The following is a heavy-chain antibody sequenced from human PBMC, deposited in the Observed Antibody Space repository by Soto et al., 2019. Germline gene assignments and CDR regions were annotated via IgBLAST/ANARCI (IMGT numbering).Heavy chain of an antibody. CDR2: MNPNSGNT. Sequence: ASVKVSCKASGYTFTSYDINWVRQATGQGLEWMGWMNPNSGNTGYAQKFQGRVTMTRNTSISTAYMELSSLRSEDTAVYYCASGSGSGWDYYYIDVWGKEAALTISS. J-gene: IGHJ6*03. CDR1: GYTFTSYD. CDR3: ASGSGSGWDYYYIDV. D-gene: IGHD3-22*01. V-gene: IGHV1-8*01.